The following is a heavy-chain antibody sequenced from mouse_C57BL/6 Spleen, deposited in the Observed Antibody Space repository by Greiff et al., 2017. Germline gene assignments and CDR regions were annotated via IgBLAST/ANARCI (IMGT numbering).Heavy chain of an antibody. V-gene: IGHV5-17*01. CDR2: ISSGSSTI. D-gene: IGHD1-1*01. J-gene: IGHJ4*01. CDR1: GFTFSDYG. CDR3: AKTSVVATPYAMDY. Sequence: EVHLVESGGGLVKPGGSLKLSCAASGFTFSDYGMHWVRQAPEKGLEWVAYISSGSSTIYYADTVKGRFTISRDNAKNTLFLQMTSLRSEDTAMYYCAKTSVVATPYAMDYWGQGTSVTVSS.